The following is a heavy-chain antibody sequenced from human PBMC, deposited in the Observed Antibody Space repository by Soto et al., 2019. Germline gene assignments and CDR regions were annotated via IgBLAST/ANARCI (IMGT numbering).Heavy chain of an antibody. D-gene: IGHD5-12*01. CDR2: GIPIFGKT. J-gene: IGHJ4*02. V-gene: IGHV1-69*01. Sequence: QMQLVQSGAEVKKPGSSVKVSCKSSGGTFSSYEVNWVRQAPGQGLEWVGGGIPIFGKTKYAPKFQGRIAISADQSTTMSYIELSSLRSEDTAVYFCATTGDGYNFDFWGQGTPVTVSS. CDR1: GGTFSSYE. CDR3: ATTGDGYNFDF.